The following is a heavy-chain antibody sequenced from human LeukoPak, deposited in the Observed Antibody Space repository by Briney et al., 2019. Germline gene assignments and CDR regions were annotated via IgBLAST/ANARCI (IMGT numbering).Heavy chain of an antibody. CDR1: GGSIRSYQ. V-gene: IGHV4-59*01. CDR2: IYYSGST. CDR3: ARGRTPRSDYFDY. J-gene: IGHJ4*02. Sequence: SETLSLTCTVSGGSIRSYQWSWIRQPPGKGLEWIGYIYYSGSTNYNPSLKSRVTISVDTTKNQFSLRLTSMTAADTAVYYCARGRTPRSDYFDYWGQGTLVTVSS.